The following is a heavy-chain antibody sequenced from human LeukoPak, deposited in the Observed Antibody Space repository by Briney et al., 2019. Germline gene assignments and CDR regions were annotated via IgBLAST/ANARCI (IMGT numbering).Heavy chain of an antibody. CDR2: INPSGGST. V-gene: IGHV1-46*01. Sequence: ASVKVSCKASGYTFTSYYMHWVRQAPGQGLEWMGIINPSGGSTSYAQKFQGRVTMTRDMSTSTVYMELSSLRSEDTAVYYCARIGDIVVVPAAPTETDYWGQGTLVTASS. D-gene: IGHD2-2*01. CDR1: GYTFTSYY. CDR3: ARIGDIVVVPAAPTETDY. J-gene: IGHJ4*02.